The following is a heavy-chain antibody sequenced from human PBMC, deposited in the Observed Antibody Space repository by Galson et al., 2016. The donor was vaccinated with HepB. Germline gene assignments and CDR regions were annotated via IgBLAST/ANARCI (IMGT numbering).Heavy chain of an antibody. V-gene: IGHV4-61*09. CDR3: ARDKGGLTSGWYQAGFDP. CDR2: FHTTGST. D-gene: IGHD6-19*01. Sequence: TLSLTCTVSGDSISSGAFYWTWVRQPAGKGLEWIGHFHTTGSTNYSPSPQSRVTISLDTSKTQFSLHLSSVTAADTAAYYCARDKGGLTSGWYQAGFDPWGQGTLVTVSS. CDR1: GDSISSGAFY. J-gene: IGHJ5*02.